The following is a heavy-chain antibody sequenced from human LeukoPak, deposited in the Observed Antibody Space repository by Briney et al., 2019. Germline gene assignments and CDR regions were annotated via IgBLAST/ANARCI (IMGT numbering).Heavy chain of an antibody. CDR1: GYTFTGYY. CDR3: ARGTGNNWYDYFDY. D-gene: IGHD1-1*01. Sequence: GASVKVSCKASGYTFTGYYMHWVRQAPGQGLEWMGWINPNSGGTNYAQKFQGRVTMTRDTSISTAYMELSRLRSDDTAVYYCARGTGNNWYDYFDYWGQGTLVTVSS. J-gene: IGHJ4*02. V-gene: IGHV1-2*02. CDR2: INPNSGGT.